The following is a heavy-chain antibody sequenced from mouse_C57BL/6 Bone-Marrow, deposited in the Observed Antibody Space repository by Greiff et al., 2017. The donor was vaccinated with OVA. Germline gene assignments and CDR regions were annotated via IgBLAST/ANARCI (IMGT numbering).Heavy chain of an antibody. CDR2: IWTGGGT. D-gene: IGHD2-3*01. V-gene: IGHV2-9-1*01. Sequence: VQLQQSGPGLVAPSQSLSITCTVSGFSLTSYAISWVRQPPGKGLEWLGVIWTGGGTNYNAALKSRLSISKDNSKSQVFLKMNSLQTDDTAGYYCARNRDGYCLAWFAYWGQGTLVTVSA. CDR1: GFSLTSYA. J-gene: IGHJ3*01. CDR3: ARNRDGYCLAWFAY.